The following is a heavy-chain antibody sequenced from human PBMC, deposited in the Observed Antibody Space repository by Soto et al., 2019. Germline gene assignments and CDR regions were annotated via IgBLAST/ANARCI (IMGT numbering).Heavy chain of an antibody. J-gene: IGHJ3*02. CDR2: ISGSGGST. D-gene: IGHD6-6*01. CDR1: GFTFSSYA. V-gene: IGHV3-23*01. Sequence: GGSLRLSCAASGFTFSSYAMSWVRQAPGKGLEWVSAISGSGGSTYYADSVKGRFTISRDNSKNTLYLQMNSLRAEDMAVYYCAKSYSSSSYAFDIWGQGTMVTVSS. CDR3: AKSYSSSSYAFDI.